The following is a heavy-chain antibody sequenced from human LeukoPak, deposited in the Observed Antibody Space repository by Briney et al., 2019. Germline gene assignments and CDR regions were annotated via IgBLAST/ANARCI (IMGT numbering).Heavy chain of an antibody. V-gene: IGHV1-2*02. CDR2: INPNSGGT. D-gene: IGHD3-3*01. CDR1: GYTFTGYY. J-gene: IGHJ4*02. Sequence: ASVKLSCNASGYTFTGYYMHWERQAPGQGLERMGWINPNSGGTNYAQKFEGRVLMTRDTSISTAYMELSRLRSDDTAVYYCASLYYDFWSGYYRVLVRKHEPFDYWGQGTLVTVSS. CDR3: ASLYYDFWSGYYRVLVRKHEPFDY.